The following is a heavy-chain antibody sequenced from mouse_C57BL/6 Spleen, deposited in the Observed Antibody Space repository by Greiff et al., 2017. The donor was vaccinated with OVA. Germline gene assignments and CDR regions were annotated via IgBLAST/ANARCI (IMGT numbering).Heavy chain of an antibody. CDR1: GYTFTSYW. Sequence: QVQLKQPGAELVKPGASVKLSCKASGYTFTSYWMQWVKQRPGQGLEWIGEIDPSDSYTNYNQKFKGKATLTVDTSSSTAYMQLSSLTSEDSAVYYCARASSGYFDYWGQGTTLTVSS. CDR2: IDPSDSYT. CDR3: ARASSGYFDY. J-gene: IGHJ2*01. V-gene: IGHV1-50*01. D-gene: IGHD3-2*02.